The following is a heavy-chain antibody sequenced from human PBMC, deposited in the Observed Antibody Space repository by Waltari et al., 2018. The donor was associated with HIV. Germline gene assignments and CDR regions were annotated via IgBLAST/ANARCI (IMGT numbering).Heavy chain of an antibody. CDR2: IYPFDSDT. CDR1: GYTFTNYW. CDR3: ARLFYYDTTGYINNAFDI. V-gene: IGHV5-51*01. D-gene: IGHD3-22*01. J-gene: IGHJ3*02. Sequence: GESLKISCKASGYTFTNYWIAWVRQMSGEGLEWVGIIYPFDSDTRYNPCFEGQITTSADKSLATAYLEWSNLNASDAAIYYCARLFYYDTTGYINNAFDIWGQGTVVTVS.